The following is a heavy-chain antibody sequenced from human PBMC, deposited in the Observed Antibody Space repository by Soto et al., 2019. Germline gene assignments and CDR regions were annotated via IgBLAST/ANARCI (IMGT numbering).Heavy chain of an antibody. CDR1: GGSISSYY. Sequence: ASETLSLTCTVSGGSISSYYWSWIRQPPGKGLEWIGYIYYSGSTNYNPSLKSRVTISVDTSKNQFSLKLSSVTAADTAVYYCARGVVTPGDYYYYYGMDVWGQGTTVTVSS. CDR3: ARGVVTPGDYYYYYGMDV. J-gene: IGHJ6*02. CDR2: IYYSGST. D-gene: IGHD2-21*02. V-gene: IGHV4-59*01.